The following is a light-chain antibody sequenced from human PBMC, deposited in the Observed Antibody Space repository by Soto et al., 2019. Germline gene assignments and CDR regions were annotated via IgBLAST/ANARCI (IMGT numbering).Light chain of an antibody. CDR2: DNS. CDR3: QSYDSSLSGSWV. J-gene: IGLJ3*02. CDR1: SSNIGARYD. V-gene: IGLV1-40*01. Sequence: QAVVTQPPSVSGAPGQRVTISCTGSSSNIGARYDVHWYQQLPGTAPKLLIYDNSNRPSGVPDRFSGSKAGTSASLAITGLQAEDEADDYCQSYDSSLSGSWVFGGGTKLTVL.